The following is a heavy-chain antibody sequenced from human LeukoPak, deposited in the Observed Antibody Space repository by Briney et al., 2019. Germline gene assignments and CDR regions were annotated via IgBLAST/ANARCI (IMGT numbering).Heavy chain of an antibody. V-gene: IGHV3-7*01. J-gene: IGHJ4*02. Sequence: GESLRLSCTASDLTFNAYWMTWVRQAPGKGLQWVANIKEDGSEKYFVDSVKGRFSISRDNAKNSVYLHMNSLRVEDTAVYYCATDRGWFILDYWGQGSLVTVSS. CDR3: ATDRGWFILDY. CDR1: DLTFNAYW. CDR2: IKEDGSEK. D-gene: IGHD2-8*02.